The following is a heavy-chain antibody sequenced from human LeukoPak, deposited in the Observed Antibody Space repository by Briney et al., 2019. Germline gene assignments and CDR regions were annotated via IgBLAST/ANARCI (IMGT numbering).Heavy chain of an antibody. CDR2: INHSGST. Sequence: SETLSLTCAVYGGSFSGYYWSWIRQPPGKGLEWIGEINHSGSTNYNPSLKSRVTISVDTSKNQFSLKLSSVTAADTAVYYCARVVVDYGGNSIDYWGQGTLVTVSS. D-gene: IGHD4-23*01. CDR1: GGSFSGYY. CDR3: ARVVVDYGGNSIDY. J-gene: IGHJ4*02. V-gene: IGHV4-34*01.